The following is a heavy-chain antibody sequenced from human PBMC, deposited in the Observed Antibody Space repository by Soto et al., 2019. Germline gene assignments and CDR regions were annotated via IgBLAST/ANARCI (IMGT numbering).Heavy chain of an antibody. V-gene: IGHV1-46*01. CDR2: INPSGGST. CDR3: ARLVGATGGASDY. D-gene: IGHD1-26*01. J-gene: IGHJ4*02. Sequence: ASVKVSCKASGYTFTGYYMHWVRQAPGQGLEWMGIINPSGGSTSYAQKFQGRVTMTRDTSTSTVYMELSSLSSEDTAVYYCARLVGATGGASDYWGQGTMVTVSS. CDR1: GYTFTGYY.